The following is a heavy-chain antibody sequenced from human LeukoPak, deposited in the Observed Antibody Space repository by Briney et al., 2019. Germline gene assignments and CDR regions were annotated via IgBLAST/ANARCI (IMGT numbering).Heavy chain of an antibody. Sequence: ASVKVSCKASGGTFSSYAISWVRQAPGQGLEWMGGIIPIFGTANYAQKFQGRVTITADESTSTAYMELSSLRSEDTAVYYCARVSGGNSLGYYMDVWGKGTTVTVSS. V-gene: IGHV1-69*13. D-gene: IGHD4-23*01. CDR2: IIPIFGTA. J-gene: IGHJ6*03. CDR3: ARVSGGNSLGYYMDV. CDR1: GGTFSSYA.